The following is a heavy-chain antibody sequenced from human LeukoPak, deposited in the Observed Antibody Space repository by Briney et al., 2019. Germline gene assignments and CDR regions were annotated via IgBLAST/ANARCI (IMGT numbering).Heavy chain of an antibody. Sequence: QTGGSLRLSCEASGFSLSDYYMDWVRQAPGKGLEWVGRGRKKANSYSTEYAASVKGRFTISRDDSKNSLYLQMSSLKIEDTAVYYCTTGVVLRFLEWLLKGYGMDVWGQGTTVTVSS. CDR3: TTGVVLRFLEWLLKGYGMDV. CDR1: GFSLSDYY. D-gene: IGHD3-3*01. J-gene: IGHJ6*02. V-gene: IGHV3-72*01. CDR2: GRKKANSYST.